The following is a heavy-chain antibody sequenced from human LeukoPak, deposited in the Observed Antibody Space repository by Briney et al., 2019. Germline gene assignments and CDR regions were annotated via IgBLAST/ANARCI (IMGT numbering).Heavy chain of an antibody. CDR1: GGSISSSY. CDR3: ARDLVTSGFYYGMDV. J-gene: IGHJ6*02. V-gene: IGHV4-59*01. Sequence: PSETLSLTCTVSGGSISSSYWSWIRQPPGKGLEWIGYIYYSGSINSNPSLKSRVTISVDTSKNQFSLKLSSVTAADTAVYYCARDLVTSGFYYGMDVWGQGTTVTVSS. CDR2: IYYSGSI.